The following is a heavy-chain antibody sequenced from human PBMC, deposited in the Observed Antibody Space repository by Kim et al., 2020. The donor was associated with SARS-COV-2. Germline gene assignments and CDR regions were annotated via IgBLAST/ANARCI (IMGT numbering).Heavy chain of an antibody. CDR3: ATKRYGLVVVAATRAFDI. Sequence: ASVKVSCKVSGYTLTELSMHWVRQAPGKGLEWMGGFDPEDGETIYAQKFQGRVTMTEDTSTDTAYMELSSLRSEDTAVYYCATKRYGLVVVAATRAFDIWGQGTMVTVSS. CDR1: GYTLTELS. D-gene: IGHD2-15*01. J-gene: IGHJ3*02. V-gene: IGHV1-24*01. CDR2: FDPEDGET.